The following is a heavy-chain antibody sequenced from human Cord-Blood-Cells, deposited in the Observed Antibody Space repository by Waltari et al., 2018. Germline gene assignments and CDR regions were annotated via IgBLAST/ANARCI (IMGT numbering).Heavy chain of an antibody. J-gene: IGHJ6*02. CDR3: AREVRGPAYYGMDV. D-gene: IGHD3-10*01. Sequence: QVQLQQWGAGLLKPSETLSLTCAVYGGPFSGYYWSWIRQPPGKGLEWIGEINHSGSTNYNPSLKSRVTISVDTSKNQFSLKLSSVTAADTAVYYCAREVRGPAYYGMDVWGQGTTVTVSS. CDR1: GGPFSGYY. V-gene: IGHV4-34*01. CDR2: INHSGST.